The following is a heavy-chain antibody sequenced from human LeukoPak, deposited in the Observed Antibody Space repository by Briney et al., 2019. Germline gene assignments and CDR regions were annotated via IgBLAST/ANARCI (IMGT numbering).Heavy chain of an antibody. CDR3: ASGRQLGY. J-gene: IGHJ4*02. V-gene: IGHV3-7*01. D-gene: IGHD6-13*01. CDR1: GFTFSNYW. CDR2: IKEDGSEK. Sequence: HPGGSLRLSCAASGFTFSNYWMSWVAQAPGKVLEWVANIKEDGSEKYYVDSVKGRFTISRDNARNSLYLQMNSLRSEDTAVYYCASGRQLGYWGQGTLVTVSS.